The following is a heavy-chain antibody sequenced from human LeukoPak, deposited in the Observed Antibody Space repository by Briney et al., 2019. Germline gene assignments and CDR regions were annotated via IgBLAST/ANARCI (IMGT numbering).Heavy chain of an antibody. D-gene: IGHD6-13*01. CDR2: VDPEDGET. J-gene: IGHJ4*02. CDR1: GYTFTDYY. Sequence: ASVKVSCKVSGYTFTDYYMHWVQQAPRKGLEWMGLVDPEDGETIYAEKFQGRVTITADTSTDTAYMELSSLRSEDTAVYYCARVIAAAGTSTDYWGQGTLVTVSS. V-gene: IGHV1-69-2*01. CDR3: ARVIAAAGTSTDY.